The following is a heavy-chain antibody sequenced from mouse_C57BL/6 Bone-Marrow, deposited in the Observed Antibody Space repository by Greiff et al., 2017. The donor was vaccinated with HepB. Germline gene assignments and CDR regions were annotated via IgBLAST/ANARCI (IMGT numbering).Heavy chain of an antibody. CDR2: IDPETGGT. D-gene: IGHD2-2*01. CDR3: TTIYYGSWDY. Sequence: VQLQQSGAELVRPGASVTLSCKASGYTFTDYEMHWVKQTPVHGLEWIGAIDPETGGTAYNQKFKGKAILTADKSSSTAYMELRSLTSEDSAVYYCTTIYYGSWDYWGQGTTLTVSS. J-gene: IGHJ2*01. V-gene: IGHV1-15*01. CDR1: GYTFTDYE.